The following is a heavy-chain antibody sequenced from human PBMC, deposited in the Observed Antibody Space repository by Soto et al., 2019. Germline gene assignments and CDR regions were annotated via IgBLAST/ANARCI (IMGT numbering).Heavy chain of an antibody. J-gene: IGHJ5*02. V-gene: IGHV4-30-2*01. CDR3: ARSRLGYYDFWSGYLLGWFDP. Sequence: SETLSLTCAVSGGSISSGGYSWSWIRQPPGKGLEWIGYIYHSGSTYYNPSLKSRVTISVDTSKNQFSLKLSSVTAADTAVYYCARSRLGYYDFWSGYLLGWFDPWGQGTLVTVSS. CDR1: GGSISSGGYS. CDR2: IYHSGST. D-gene: IGHD3-3*01.